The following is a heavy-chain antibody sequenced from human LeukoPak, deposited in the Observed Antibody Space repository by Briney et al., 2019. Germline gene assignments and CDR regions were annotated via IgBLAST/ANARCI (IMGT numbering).Heavy chain of an antibody. D-gene: IGHD2-2*01. CDR3: ARHRGGLWSSTSSNWFDP. Sequence: ASVKVSCEASGYTFTSYGISWVRQAPGQGLEWMGWISAYNGNTNYAQKLQGRVTMTTDTSTSTAYMELRSLRSDDTAVYYCARHRGGLWSSTSSNWFDPWGQGTLVTVSS. CDR1: GYTFTSYG. J-gene: IGHJ5*02. V-gene: IGHV1-18*01. CDR2: ISAYNGNT.